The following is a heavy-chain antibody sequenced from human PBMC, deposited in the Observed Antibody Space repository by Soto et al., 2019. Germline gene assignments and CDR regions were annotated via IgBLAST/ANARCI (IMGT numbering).Heavy chain of an antibody. D-gene: IGHD6-6*01. CDR1: GFTFDDYA. J-gene: IGHJ4*02. V-gene: IGHV3-9*01. CDR3: AKDVGWLHEYSSSSGLYFDY. CDR2: ISWNSGSI. Sequence: VQLVESGGGLVQPGRSLRLSCAASGFTFDDYAMHWVRQAPGKGLEWVSGISWNSGSIGYADSVKGRFTISRDNAKNSLYLQMNSLRAEDTALYYCAKDVGWLHEYSSSSGLYFDYWGQGTLVTVSS.